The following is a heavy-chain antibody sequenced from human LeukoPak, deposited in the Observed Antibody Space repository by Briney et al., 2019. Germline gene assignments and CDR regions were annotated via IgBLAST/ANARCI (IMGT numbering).Heavy chain of an antibody. Sequence: SETLSLTCTVSGGSISSYYWSWIRQPPGKGLEWIGYIYYSGSTNYNPSLKSRVTISVDTSKNQFSLELSSVTAADTAVYYCARAGGLRLGELSLYFDYWGQGTLVTVSS. D-gene: IGHD3-16*02. J-gene: IGHJ4*02. V-gene: IGHV4-59*01. CDR2: IYYSGST. CDR1: GGSISSYY. CDR3: ARAGGLRLGELSLYFDY.